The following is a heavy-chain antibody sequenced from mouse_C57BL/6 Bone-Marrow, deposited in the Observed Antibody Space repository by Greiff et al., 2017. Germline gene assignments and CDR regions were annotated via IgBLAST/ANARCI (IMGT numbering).Heavy chain of an antibody. Sequence: EVKLQESGGGLVQPGGSMKLSCVASGFTFSNYWMNWVRQSPEKGLEWVAQIRLKSDNYATHYAESVKGRFTISRDDSKSSVYLQINNLRAEDTGIYYCTGGYYGREAMDYWGQGTSVTVSS. D-gene: IGHD1-1*01. V-gene: IGHV6-3*01. CDR1: GFTFSNYW. CDR2: IRLKSDNYAT. CDR3: TGGYYGREAMDY. J-gene: IGHJ4*01.